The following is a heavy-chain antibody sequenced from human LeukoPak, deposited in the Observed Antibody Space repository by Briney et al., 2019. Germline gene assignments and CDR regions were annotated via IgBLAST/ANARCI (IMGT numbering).Heavy chain of an antibody. Sequence: ASVKVSCKASGYTFTGYYMHWVRQAPGQGLEGMGWINPNSGGTNYAQKFQGRVTMTRDRSISTAYMELSRLRSDDTAVYYCARDHVLLWFGELLAFDIWGQGTMVTVSS. CDR1: GYTFTGYY. D-gene: IGHD3-10*01. CDR2: INPNSGGT. CDR3: ARDHVLLWFGELLAFDI. V-gene: IGHV1-2*02. J-gene: IGHJ3*02.